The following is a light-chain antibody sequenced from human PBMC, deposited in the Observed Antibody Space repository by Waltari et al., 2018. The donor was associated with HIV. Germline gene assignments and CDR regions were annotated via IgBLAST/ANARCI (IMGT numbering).Light chain of an antibody. CDR3: QQSYSSPLT. J-gene: IGKJ3*01. Sequence: DIQMTQSPSPLPASVGDSVTITCRASQTVTNKVNWYQQKPGKAPQVLIYDASTLQSGVPSRFRGGGSGTDFTLTITSLQPDDFATYFCQQSYSSPLTFGPGTKVDIK. CDR2: DAS. V-gene: IGKV1-39*01. CDR1: QTVTNK.